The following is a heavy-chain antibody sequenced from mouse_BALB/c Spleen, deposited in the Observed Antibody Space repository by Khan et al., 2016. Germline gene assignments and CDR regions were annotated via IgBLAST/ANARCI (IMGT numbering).Heavy chain of an antibody. Sequence: EVKLLESGGGLVQPGGSLKLSCAASGFDFSRYWMSWVRQAPGKGLEWIGEINPDSRTINYTPSLKDKFIISRDNAKNTLYLQMSKVRPEDTALHYCASHHYYGYKNYWGQGATLTVSS. J-gene: IGHJ2*01. CDR1: GFDFSRYW. D-gene: IGHD1-2*01. V-gene: IGHV4-1*02. CDR2: INPDSRTI. CDR3: ASHHYYGYKNY.